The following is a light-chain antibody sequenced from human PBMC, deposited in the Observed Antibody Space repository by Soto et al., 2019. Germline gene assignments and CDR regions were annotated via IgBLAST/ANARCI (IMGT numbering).Light chain of an antibody. CDR2: DVS. Sequence: QCPDTLSVSPGERVTLSCRAGQGVTTNFAWYQQKSGQSPRLLIYDVSSRATGVPSRFSGTGSETDLTLTVIGLQSEDSAIYFCQLYNNWPFPIAPGTRLEI. V-gene: IGKV3-15*01. J-gene: IGKJ5*01. CDR3: QLYNNWPFP. CDR1: QGVTTN.